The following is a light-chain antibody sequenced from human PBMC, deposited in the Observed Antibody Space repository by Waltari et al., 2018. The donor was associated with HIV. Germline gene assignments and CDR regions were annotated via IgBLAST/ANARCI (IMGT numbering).Light chain of an antibody. CDR3: MQALQGVS. CDR2: LGS. Sequence: DIVMTQSPLPLPVSPGEPASISCRSSQSLLHRNGFDSVDWYLQKPGQSPQLLVYLGSNPAAGVPDRVSGSGAGTDFTLKIRRVEAEDVGVYYCMQALQGVSFGGGTKVEIK. V-gene: IGKV2-28*01. CDR1: QSLLHRNGFDS. J-gene: IGKJ4*01.